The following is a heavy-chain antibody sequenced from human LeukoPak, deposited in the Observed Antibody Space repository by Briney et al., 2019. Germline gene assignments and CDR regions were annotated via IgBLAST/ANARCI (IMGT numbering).Heavy chain of an antibody. Sequence: SETLSLTCTVSGGSISSSSYYWGWIRQPPGKGLEWIGSIYYSGSTYYNPSLKSRVTISVDTSKNQFSLKLSSVTAADTAVYYCARQGYYDFWSGQHDYWGQGTLVAVSS. CDR2: IYYSGST. CDR1: GGSISSSSYY. CDR3: ARQGYYDFWSGQHDY. J-gene: IGHJ4*02. D-gene: IGHD3-3*01. V-gene: IGHV4-39*01.